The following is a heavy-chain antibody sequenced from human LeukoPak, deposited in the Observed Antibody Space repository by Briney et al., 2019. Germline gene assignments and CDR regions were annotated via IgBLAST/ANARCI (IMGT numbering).Heavy chain of an antibody. Sequence: GRSLRLSCAASGFTFSSYAMHWVRQAPGKGLEWVAVISYDGSNKYYADSVKGRFTISRDNSKNTLYLQMNSLRAEDTAVYYCARDLYYYGSGSSVPDYWGQGTLVTVSS. D-gene: IGHD3-10*01. CDR3: ARDLYYYGSGSSVPDY. CDR2: ISYDGSNK. J-gene: IGHJ4*02. CDR1: GFTFSSYA. V-gene: IGHV3-30*04.